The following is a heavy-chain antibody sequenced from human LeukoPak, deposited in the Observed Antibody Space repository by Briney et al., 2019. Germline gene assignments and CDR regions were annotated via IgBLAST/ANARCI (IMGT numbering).Heavy chain of an antibody. J-gene: IGHJ4*02. CDR2: IYYSGST. D-gene: IGHD4-11*01. V-gene: IGHV4-31*03. CDR1: GVPITSGGYY. CDR3: ARGPVRDYSNY. Sequence: SETLSLTCTVSGVPITSGGYYWSWIRQHPGKGLEWLGYIYYSGSTYYNPSLKSRLTISLDTSKNHFSLRLTSVTAADTAVHYCARGPVRDYSNYWGQGTLVTVSS.